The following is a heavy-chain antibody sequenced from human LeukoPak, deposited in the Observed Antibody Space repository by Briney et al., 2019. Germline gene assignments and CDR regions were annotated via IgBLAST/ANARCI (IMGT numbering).Heavy chain of an antibody. D-gene: IGHD2-15*01. CDR1: GFTFSSYA. V-gene: IGHV3-23*01. CDR3: AKEGGGTAVRPGD. CDR2: ITSSGVST. Sequence: GGSLRLSCAASGFTFSSYAMSWVRQAPGKGLEWVSGITSSGVSTNYAESVKGRFTISRDNSKNTLYLQMNSLRAEDTAIYYCAKEGGGTAVRPGDWGQGTLVTVSS. J-gene: IGHJ4*02.